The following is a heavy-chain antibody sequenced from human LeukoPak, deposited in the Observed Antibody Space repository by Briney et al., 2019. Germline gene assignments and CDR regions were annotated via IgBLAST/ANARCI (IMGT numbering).Heavy chain of an antibody. CDR3: AKDSTSRYFDY. J-gene: IGHJ4*02. Sequence: GGSLRLSCVASGFTFSSYDMSWVRQAPGKGLEWVSAISGSGDSTYFADSGKGRFTISRDNSRNTLYLQMNSLRAEDTAVYYCAKDSTSRYFDYWGQGTLVTVSS. CDR1: GFTFSSYD. CDR2: ISGSGDST. D-gene: IGHD2-2*01. V-gene: IGHV3-23*01.